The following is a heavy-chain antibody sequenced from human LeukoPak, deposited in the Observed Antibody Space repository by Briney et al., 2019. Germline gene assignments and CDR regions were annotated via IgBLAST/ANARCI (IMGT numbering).Heavy chain of an antibody. D-gene: IGHD6-6*01. Sequence: PRASVKVSCKASGYTFTGYYMHWVRQAPGQGLEWMGWINPNSGGTNYAQKFQGRVTISVDTSKNQFSLKLSSVTAADTAVYYCARERSSSSDYYYYYMDVWGKGTTVTVSS. CDR2: INPNSGGT. V-gene: IGHV1-2*02. CDR1: GYTFTGYY. J-gene: IGHJ6*03. CDR3: ARERSSSSDYYYYYMDV.